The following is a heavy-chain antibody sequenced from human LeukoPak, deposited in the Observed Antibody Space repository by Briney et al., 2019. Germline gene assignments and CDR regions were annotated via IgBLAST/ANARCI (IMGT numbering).Heavy chain of an antibody. V-gene: IGHV3-30-3*01. J-gene: IGHJ4*02. CDR3: ARAGSSGWIDY. D-gene: IGHD6-19*01. CDR1: GFTFSSYA. CDR2: ISYDGGNK. Sequence: GGSLRLSCAASGFTFSSYAMHWVRQAPGKGLEWVAVISYDGGNKYYADSVKGRFTISRDNAKNTLYLQMNSLRAEDTAVYYCARAGSSGWIDYWGQGTLVTVSS.